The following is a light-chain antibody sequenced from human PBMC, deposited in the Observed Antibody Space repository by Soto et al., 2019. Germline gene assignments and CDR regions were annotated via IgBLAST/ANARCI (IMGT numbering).Light chain of an antibody. Sequence: DVPMTQSPASLSASVGDTITITCRASRTINTYLNWFQQKPGEPPRLLIYAASSLQSGVPSRFSGSGSGTDFTLTISSLQPEDFATYYCQQANSCPITFGQGTLLEIK. V-gene: IGKV1-39*01. CDR2: AAS. J-gene: IGKJ5*01. CDR3: QQANSCPIT. CDR1: RTINTY.